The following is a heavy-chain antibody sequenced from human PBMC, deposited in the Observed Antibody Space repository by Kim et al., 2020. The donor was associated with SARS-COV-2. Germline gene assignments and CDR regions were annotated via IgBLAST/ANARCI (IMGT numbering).Heavy chain of an antibody. Sequence: SETLSLTCAVYGGSFSGYYWSWIRQPPGKGLEWIGEINHSGSTNYNPSLKSRVTISVDTSKNQFSLKLSSVTAADTAVYYCARTPWFGATSSVSWGQGTLVTVSS. CDR2: INHSGST. J-gene: IGHJ5*02. V-gene: IGHV4-34*01. CDR3: ARTPWFGATSSVS. D-gene: IGHD3-10*01. CDR1: GGSFSGYY.